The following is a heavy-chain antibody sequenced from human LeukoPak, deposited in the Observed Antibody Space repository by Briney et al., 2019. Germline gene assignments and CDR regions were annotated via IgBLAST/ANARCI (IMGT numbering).Heavy chain of an antibody. J-gene: IGHJ4*02. CDR2: MNPNSGNT. CDR1: GYTFTSYD. D-gene: IGHD5-18*01. V-gene: IGHV1-8*01. CDR3: AGYVDTAMVTTSAFDY. Sequence: ASVKVSCKASGYTFTSYDINWVRQATGQGLEWMGWMNPNSGNTGYAQKFQGRVTITTDESTSTAYMELSSLRSEDTAVYYCAGYVDTAMVTTSAFDYWGQGTLVTVSS.